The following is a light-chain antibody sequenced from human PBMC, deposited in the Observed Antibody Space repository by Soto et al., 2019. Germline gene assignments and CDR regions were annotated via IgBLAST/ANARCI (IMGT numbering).Light chain of an antibody. CDR2: GAS. V-gene: IGKV3-20*01. CDR3: QQYGRSPLT. J-gene: IGKJ4*01. Sequence: EIVLTQSPGTLSLSPGERATLSCRASQSISSNYLAWYHQKPGQAPRLLIHGASRRAYGIPDRFSGSGSETDFTLTISRLESQDFAVYYCQQYGRSPLTFGGGTKVEI. CDR1: QSISSNY.